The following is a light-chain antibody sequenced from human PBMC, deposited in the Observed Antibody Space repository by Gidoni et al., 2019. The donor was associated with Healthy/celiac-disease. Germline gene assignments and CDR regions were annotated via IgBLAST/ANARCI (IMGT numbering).Light chain of an antibody. V-gene: IGKV3-11*01. J-gene: IGKJ3*01. Sequence: EIVLTQSPATLSLSPGERATLSCRASQSVSSYLAWYQQQPGQAPRLLIDDAANSATGIPARFSGSGSGTDFTLTISSREPEDFAVYYCQQRSNWPPLFTFGPGTKVDIK. CDR2: DAA. CDR1: QSVSSY. CDR3: QQRSNWPPLFT.